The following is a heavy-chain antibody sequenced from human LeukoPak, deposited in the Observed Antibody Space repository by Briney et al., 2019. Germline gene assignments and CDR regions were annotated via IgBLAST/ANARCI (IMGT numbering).Heavy chain of an antibody. D-gene: IGHD5-24*01. J-gene: IGHJ5*02. Sequence: ASVKVSCKASGGTFSSYAISWVRQAPGQGLEWMGWISAYNGNTNYAQKLQGRVTMTTDTSTSTAYMELRSLRSDDTAVYYCARDKGGWLQLTPNNWFDPWGQGTLVTVSS. CDR3: ARDKGGWLQLTPNNWFDP. CDR1: GGTFSSYA. V-gene: IGHV1-18*01. CDR2: ISAYNGNT.